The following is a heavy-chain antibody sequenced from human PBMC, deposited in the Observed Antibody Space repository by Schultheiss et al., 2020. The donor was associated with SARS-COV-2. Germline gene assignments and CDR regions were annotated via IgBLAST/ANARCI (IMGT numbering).Heavy chain of an antibody. CDR3: ARVSCSSTSCYTGDY. J-gene: IGHJ4*02. Sequence: ASVKVSCKASGYTFTGYYMHWVRQAPGQGLEWMGWINPNSGGTNYAQKFQGRVTMTRDTSISTAYMELSSLRSEDTAVYYCARVSCSSTSCYTGDYWGQGTLVTVSS. V-gene: IGHV1-2*02. CDR1: GYTFTGYY. D-gene: IGHD2-2*02. CDR2: INPNSGGT.